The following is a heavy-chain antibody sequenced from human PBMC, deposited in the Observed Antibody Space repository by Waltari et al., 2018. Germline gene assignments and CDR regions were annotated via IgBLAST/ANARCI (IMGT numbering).Heavy chain of an antibody. J-gene: IGHJ6*02. CDR3: AKLGGYSLNGLDG. V-gene: IGHV3-23*01. Sequence: EVQLLDSGGDSVQPGGSLRLSCAASGFMFSDYAMSWVRRATGKGLEWVSGISGGGISTYYADSVKGRFSVSRDNSNKTLFLEMRSLRAEDTAVYYCAKLGGYSLNGLDGWGQGTTVTVS. CDR2: ISGGGIST. D-gene: IGHD2-21*01. CDR1: GFMFSDYA.